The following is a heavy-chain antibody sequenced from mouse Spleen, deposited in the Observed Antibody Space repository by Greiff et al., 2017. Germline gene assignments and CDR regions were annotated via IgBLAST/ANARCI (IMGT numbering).Heavy chain of an antibody. D-gene: IGHD2-4*01. V-gene: IGHV1-64*01. J-gene: IGHJ2*01. Sequence: QVQLQQPGAELVKPGASVKLSCKASGYTFTSYWMHWVKQRPGQGLEWIGMIHPNSGSTNYNEKFKSKATLTVDKSSSTAYMQLSSLTSEDSAVYYCARGDYDVGDYFDYWGQGTTLTVSS. CDR2: IHPNSGST. CDR3: ARGDYDVGDYFDY. CDR1: GYTFTSYW.